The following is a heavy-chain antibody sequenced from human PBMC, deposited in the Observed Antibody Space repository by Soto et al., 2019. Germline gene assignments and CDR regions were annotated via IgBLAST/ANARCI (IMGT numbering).Heavy chain of an antibody. Sequence: SDTLSLTCTIPGGSISSSSYYWGSIRKPPGKGLGWIGSIYYSASTYYNPSLKSRVTISVDTSKNQFSLKLSSVTAADTAVYYCARLLSVLVPAAIAGNYGMDVWGQGTTVT. D-gene: IGHD2-2*02. J-gene: IGHJ6*02. V-gene: IGHV4-39*01. CDR3: ARLLSVLVPAAIAGNYGMDV. CDR1: GGSISSSSYY. CDR2: IYYSAST.